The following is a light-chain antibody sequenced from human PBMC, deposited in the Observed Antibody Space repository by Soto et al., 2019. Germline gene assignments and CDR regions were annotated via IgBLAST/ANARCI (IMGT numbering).Light chain of an antibody. J-gene: IGKJ3*01. CDR3: QQYHNWPPFT. V-gene: IGKV3-15*01. CDR2: GAS. CDR1: QSISSN. Sequence: EIVMTQSPATLSVSPGERATLSCRASQSISSNLAWYHQKPGQAPRLLIYGASTRATGIPARFSGSGSGTEITLTISSLQSEDFAVYYCQQYHNWPPFTFGPGTKVDIK.